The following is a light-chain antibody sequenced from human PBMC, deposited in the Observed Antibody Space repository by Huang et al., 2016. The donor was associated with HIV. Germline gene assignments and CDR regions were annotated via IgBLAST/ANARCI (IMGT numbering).Light chain of an antibody. J-gene: IGKJ4*01. CDR3: QQSDKWPLT. CDR1: QSVSRN. V-gene: IGKV3D-15*01. CDR2: GAS. Sequence: EIVMTQSPATLSVSPGERATLSCGASQSVSRNLAWYQRKPGQAPRLLIYGASARATGIPARFSGSGSGTEFTLSISNLQSEDFALYYCQQSDKWPLTFGGGTKVEIK.